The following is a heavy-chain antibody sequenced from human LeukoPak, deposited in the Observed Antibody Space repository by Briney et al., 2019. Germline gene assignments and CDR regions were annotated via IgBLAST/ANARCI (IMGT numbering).Heavy chain of an antibody. CDR3: AKEAYYDSSGCPH. Sequence: GGSLRLSCAASGFTFSSYWMHWVRQAPGKGLVWVSRINSDGSSTYYADSVKGRFTISRDNSKNTLYLQMNSLRAEDTAVYYCAKEAYYDSSGCPHWGQGTLVTVSS. J-gene: IGHJ4*02. V-gene: IGHV3-74*01. CDR1: GFTFSSYW. D-gene: IGHD3-22*01. CDR2: INSDGSST.